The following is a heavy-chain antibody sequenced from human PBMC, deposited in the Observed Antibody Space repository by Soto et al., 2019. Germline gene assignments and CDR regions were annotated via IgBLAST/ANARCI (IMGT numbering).Heavy chain of an antibody. J-gene: IGHJ6*02. CDR1: GFTFDDYA. V-gene: IGHV3-9*01. CDR2: ISWNSGST. CDR3: AKATSRDYYYGMDV. Sequence: GGSLRLSCAASGFTFDDYAMHWVRQAPGKGLEWVSGISWNSGSTGYADSVKGRFTISRDNAKNSLYLQMNSLRAEDSALYYCAKATSRDYYYGMDVWGQGTTVTVSS.